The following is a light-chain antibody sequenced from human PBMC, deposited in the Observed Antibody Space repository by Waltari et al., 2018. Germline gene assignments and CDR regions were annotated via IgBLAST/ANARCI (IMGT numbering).Light chain of an antibody. Sequence: QSALTQTATVSGSPGQSITISCTGTTSDVGKYNLVSWYQQHPGKAPTLIIYDVNKRPSGVSNRFSGSKSGNTASLTISGLQAADEAYYYCCSYAGSAISVFGGGTKVTAL. CDR1: TSDVGKYNL. V-gene: IGLV2-23*02. CDR2: DVN. J-gene: IGLJ3*02. CDR3: CSYAGSAISV.